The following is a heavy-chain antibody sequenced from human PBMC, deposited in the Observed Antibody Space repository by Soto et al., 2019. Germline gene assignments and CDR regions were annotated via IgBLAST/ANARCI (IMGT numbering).Heavy chain of an antibody. CDR3: ARDSYYDFWSGYFEH. J-gene: IGHJ4*02. Sequence: ASVKVSCKASGGTFSSYTISWVRQAPGQGLEWMGRIIPILGIANYAQKFQGRVTITADKSTSTAYMELSSLRSEDTAVYYCARDSYYDFWSGYFEHWGQGTLVTVSS. CDR1: GGTFSSYT. V-gene: IGHV1-69*04. CDR2: IIPILGIA. D-gene: IGHD3-3*01.